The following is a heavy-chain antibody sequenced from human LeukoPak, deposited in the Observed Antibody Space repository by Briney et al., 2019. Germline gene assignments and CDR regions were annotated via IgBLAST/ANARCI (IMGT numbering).Heavy chain of an antibody. J-gene: IGHJ4*02. V-gene: IGHV3-30-3*01. Sequence: GGSLRLSCAASGFTFSSYAMHWVRQAPGKGLEWVAVISYDGSNKYYADSVKGRLTISRDNSKNTLYLQMNSLRAEDTAVYYCAREGLELHFDYWGQGTLVTVSS. CDR3: AREGLELHFDY. CDR1: GFTFSSYA. D-gene: IGHD1-7*01. CDR2: ISYDGSNK.